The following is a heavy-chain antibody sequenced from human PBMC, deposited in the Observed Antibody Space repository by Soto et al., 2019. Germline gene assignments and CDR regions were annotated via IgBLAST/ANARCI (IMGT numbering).Heavy chain of an antibody. J-gene: IGHJ6*02. CDR2: ISYDGSKK. Sequence: QEQLVESGGGVVRPGRSLRLSCAASGFIFSRYAMHWVRQSPGKGLEGVAVISYDGSKKYYADSVKGRYTISRDDSKNTLYLQMNSLRVEDTAVYYCARAPHGMDVWGQGTTVIVSS. V-gene: IGHV3-30-3*01. CDR3: ARAPHGMDV. CDR1: GFIFSRYA.